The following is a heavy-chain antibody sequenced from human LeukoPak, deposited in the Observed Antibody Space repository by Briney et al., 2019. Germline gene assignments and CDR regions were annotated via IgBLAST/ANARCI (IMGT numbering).Heavy chain of an antibody. D-gene: IGHD6-13*01. CDR3: ARDLAAAGTWFDP. Sequence: PGRSLRLSCAASGFTFSSYGMHWVRQAPGKGLEWVAVIWYDTSNKYYADSVKGRFTIPRDNSKNTLYLQMNSLRAEDTAVYYCARDLAAAGTWFDPWGQGTLVTVSS. CDR2: IWYDTSNK. CDR1: GFTFSSYG. V-gene: IGHV3-33*01. J-gene: IGHJ5*02.